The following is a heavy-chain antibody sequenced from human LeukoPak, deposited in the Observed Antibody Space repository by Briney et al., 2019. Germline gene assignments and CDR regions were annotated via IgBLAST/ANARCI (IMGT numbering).Heavy chain of an antibody. Sequence: GASEKVSCKASGYTFTGYYMHWVRQAPGQGLEWMGWINPNSGGTNYAQKFQGWVTMTRDTSISTAYMELSRLRSDDTAVYYCARGVRGSGGGYYFDYWGQGTLVTVSS. CDR2: INPNSGGT. V-gene: IGHV1-2*04. CDR3: ARGVRGSGGGYYFDY. CDR1: GYTFTGYY. D-gene: IGHD6-19*01. J-gene: IGHJ4*02.